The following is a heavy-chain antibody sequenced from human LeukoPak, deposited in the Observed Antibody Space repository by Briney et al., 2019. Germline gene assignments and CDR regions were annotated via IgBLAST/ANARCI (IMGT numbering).Heavy chain of an antibody. V-gene: IGHV4-61*01. D-gene: IGHD3-10*01. CDR1: GGSVSSGSYY. J-gene: IGHJ4*02. CDR3: ARLMVRGVISSPVDY. Sequence: SETLSLTWTVSGGSVSSGSYYWSWIRQPPGKGLEWIGYIYYSGSTNYNPSLKSRVTISVDTSKNQFSLKLSSVTAADTAVYYCARLMVRGVISSPVDYWGQGTLVTVSS. CDR2: IYYSGST.